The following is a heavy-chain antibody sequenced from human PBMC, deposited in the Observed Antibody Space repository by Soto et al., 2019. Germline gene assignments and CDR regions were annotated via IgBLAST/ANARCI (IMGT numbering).Heavy chain of an antibody. J-gene: IGHJ4*02. D-gene: IGHD2-15*01. CDR1: GFTFSSYG. CDR2: IWYDGSNK. Sequence: PGGSLRLSCAASGFTFSSYGMHWVRQAPGKGLEWVAVIWYDGSNKYYADSVKGRFTISRDNSKNTLYLQMNSLRAEDTAVYYCARDSACSGGSCYFDYWGQGTLVTVS. V-gene: IGHV3-33*01. CDR3: ARDSACSGGSCYFDY.